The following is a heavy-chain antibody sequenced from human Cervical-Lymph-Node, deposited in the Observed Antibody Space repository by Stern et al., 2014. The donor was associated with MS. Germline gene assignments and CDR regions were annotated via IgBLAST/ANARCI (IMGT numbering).Heavy chain of an antibody. CDR2: IKLDGSEK. Sequence: VQLVESGGGLVQPGGSLRLSCEASGFTFRSFWMSWVRQAPGKGLEWVATIKLDGSEKYSVDSVKGRFTISRDNAKDSLYLQMNSLRHEDTAIYYCARAFRRRRGDYFDYWGQGSLVTVSS. D-gene: IGHD3-10*01. V-gene: IGHV3-7*03. CDR3: ARAFRRRRGDYFDY. J-gene: IGHJ4*02. CDR1: GFTFRSFW.